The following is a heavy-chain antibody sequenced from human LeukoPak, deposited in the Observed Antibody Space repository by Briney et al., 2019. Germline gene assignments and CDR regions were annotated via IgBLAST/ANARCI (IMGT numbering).Heavy chain of an antibody. D-gene: IGHD6-13*01. CDR1: GGAISGYY. Sequence: SETLSLTCTVSGGAISGYYWSWIRQPPGKGLEWIGYIYYSGSTNYNPSLKSRVTISVDTSKNQFSLKLSSVTAADTAVYYCARLRIGSSSKFDYWGQGTLVTVSS. J-gene: IGHJ4*02. V-gene: IGHV4-59*08. CDR3: ARLRIGSSSKFDY. CDR2: IYYSGST.